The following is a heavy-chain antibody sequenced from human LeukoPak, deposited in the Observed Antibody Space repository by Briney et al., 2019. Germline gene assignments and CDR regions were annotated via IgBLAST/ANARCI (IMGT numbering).Heavy chain of an antibody. D-gene: IGHD2-15*01. V-gene: IGHV1-69*13. J-gene: IGHJ4*02. Sequence: ASVKVSCKASGGTFSSYAISWVRQAPGQGLEWMGGIIPIFGTANYAQKFQGRVTITADESTSTAYMELSSLRSEDTAVYYCAGPTNAGCSGGSCYSSADYYFDYWGQGTLVTVSS. CDR2: IIPIFGTA. CDR1: GGTFSSYA. CDR3: AGPTNAGCSGGSCYSSADYYFDY.